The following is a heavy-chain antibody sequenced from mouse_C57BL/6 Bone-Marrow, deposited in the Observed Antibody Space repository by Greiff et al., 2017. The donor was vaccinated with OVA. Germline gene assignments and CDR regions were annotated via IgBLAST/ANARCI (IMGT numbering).Heavy chain of an antibody. J-gene: IGHJ2*01. D-gene: IGHD2-1*01. CDR3: ARKRGLYPYYFDY. CDR2: ISSGGSYT. V-gene: IGHV5-6*01. Sequence: EVQLVESGGDLVKPGGSLKLSCAASGFTFSSYGMSWVRQTPDKRLEWVATISSGGSYTYYPDSVKGRFTISRDNAKNTLYLQMSSLKSEDTAMYYCARKRGLYPYYFDYWGQGTTLTVSS. CDR1: GFTFSSYG.